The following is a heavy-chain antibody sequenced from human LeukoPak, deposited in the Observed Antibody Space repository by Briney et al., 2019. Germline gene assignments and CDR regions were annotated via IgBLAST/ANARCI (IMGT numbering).Heavy chain of an antibody. CDR2: FDPEDGET. CDR3: ARVIAVAGSTVDY. CDR1: GYTLTELS. Sequence: ASVTVSCTVSGYTLTELSMHWVRQAPGKGLEWMGGFDPEDGETIYAQKFQGRVTMTEDTSTDTAYMELSSLRSEDTAVYYCARVIAVAGSTVDYWGQGTLVTVSS. D-gene: IGHD6-19*01. J-gene: IGHJ4*02. V-gene: IGHV1-24*01.